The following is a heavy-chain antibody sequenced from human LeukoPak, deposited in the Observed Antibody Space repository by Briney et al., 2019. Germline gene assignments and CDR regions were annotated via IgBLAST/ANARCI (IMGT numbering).Heavy chain of an antibody. D-gene: IGHD5-18*01. V-gene: IGHV4-34*01. CDR1: GGSFSGYY. CDR3: ARGHVDTAMVTYFDY. J-gene: IGHJ4*02. Sequence: PETLSLTCAVYGGSFSGYYWSWIRQPPGKGLEWIGEINHSGSTNYNPSLKSRVTISVDTSKNQFSLKLSSVTAADTAVYYCARGHVDTAMVTYFDYWGQGTLVTVSS. CDR2: INHSGST.